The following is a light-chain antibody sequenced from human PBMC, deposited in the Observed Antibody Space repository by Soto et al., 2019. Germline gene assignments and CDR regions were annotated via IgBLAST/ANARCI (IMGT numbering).Light chain of an antibody. V-gene: IGLV4-60*02. CDR1: SRHSSYI. CDR3: ETWDRNSRV. CDR2: VEGDGSD. Sequence: QSVLTQSSSASASLGSSVKLTCTLSSRHSSYIIAWHQQQPGKAPRYLMKVEGDGSDIKGSGVPDRFSGSSSGADRYLTLSNLQFEDEADYYCETWDRNSRVFGGGTKLTVL. J-gene: IGLJ3*02.